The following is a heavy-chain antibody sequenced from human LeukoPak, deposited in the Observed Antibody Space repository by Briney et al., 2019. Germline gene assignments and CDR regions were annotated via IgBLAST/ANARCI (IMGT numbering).Heavy chain of an antibody. CDR3: AREDYGYYYYGMDV. Sequence: GGSLRLSCAASRFTFSSYWMHWVRQAPGKGLVWVSRINSDGSSTSYADSVKGRFTISRDNAKNTLYLQMNSLRAEDTAVYYCAREDYGYYYYGMDVWGQGTTVTVSS. CDR1: RFTFSSYW. J-gene: IGHJ6*02. D-gene: IGHD4-17*01. V-gene: IGHV3-74*01. CDR2: INSDGSST.